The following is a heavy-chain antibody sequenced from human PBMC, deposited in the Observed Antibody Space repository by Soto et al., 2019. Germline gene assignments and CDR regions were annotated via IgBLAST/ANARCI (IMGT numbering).Heavy chain of an antibody. D-gene: IGHD6-19*01. V-gene: IGHV3-7*01. J-gene: IGHJ4*02. CDR1: GFTFSSYW. Sequence: PGGSLRLSCAASGFTFSSYWMSWVRQAPGKGLEWVANIKKDGSEKYYADSVKGRFTISRDNAKNSLYLQMNSLRDEDTAVYYCAIDMFRRWLVYDYWGQGTLVTVSS. CDR2: IKKDGSEK. CDR3: AIDMFRRWLVYDY.